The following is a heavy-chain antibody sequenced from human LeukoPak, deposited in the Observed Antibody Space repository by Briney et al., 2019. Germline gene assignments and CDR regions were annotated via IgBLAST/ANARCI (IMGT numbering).Heavy chain of an antibody. D-gene: IGHD3-9*01. V-gene: IGHV4-59*01. CDR1: GGSISNYY. CDR3: AREGTYDILTGYSTSFDSFDI. J-gene: IGHJ3*02. Sequence: SSETLSLTCTVSGGSISNYYWNWVRQFPGKGLEWVGYISHSGSTNYSPSLESRGTISVDPSKNQFSLKVIPVTAADAAVYYCAREGTYDILTGYSTSFDSFDIWGQGKMVTVSS. CDR2: ISHSGST.